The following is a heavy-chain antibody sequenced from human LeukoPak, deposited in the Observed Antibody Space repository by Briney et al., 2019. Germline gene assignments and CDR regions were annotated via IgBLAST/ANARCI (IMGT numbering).Heavy chain of an antibody. Sequence: SETLSLTCTVSGYSVSSSYYWGWIRQPPGKGLEWIGSIYQSGSTSYNPSLKSRVTILVDTSKNQFSLKLSSVTAADTAVYYCATTTGGPYNWFDPWGQGTLVTVSS. J-gene: IGHJ5*02. CDR1: GYSVSSSYY. CDR2: IYQSGST. V-gene: IGHV4-38-2*02. D-gene: IGHD1-1*01. CDR3: ATTTGGPYNWFDP.